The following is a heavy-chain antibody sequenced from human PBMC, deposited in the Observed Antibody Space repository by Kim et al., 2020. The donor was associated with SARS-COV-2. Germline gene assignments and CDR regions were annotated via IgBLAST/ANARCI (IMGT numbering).Heavy chain of an antibody. V-gene: IGHV4-31*02. J-gene: IGHJ6*02. Sequence: YSNPSLKSRVTISVDTSKNQFSLKLSSVTAADTAVYYCARGGYYYYGMDVWGQGTTVTVSS. CDR3: ARGGYYYYGMDV.